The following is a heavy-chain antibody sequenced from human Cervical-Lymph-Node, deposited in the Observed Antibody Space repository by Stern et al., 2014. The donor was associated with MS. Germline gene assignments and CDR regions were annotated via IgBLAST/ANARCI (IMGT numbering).Heavy chain of an antibody. CDR2: SGTDGGT. D-gene: IGHD1-1*01. J-gene: IGHJ4*02. CDR1: GFTFSNFA. Sequence: EEQLVASGGGLVQPGGSLRLSCAGSGFTFSNFAITWIRQAPGKGLEWVSGSGTDGGTHYAESVKGRFSISRDNSKNTLYLQMEGLRAEDTAVYYCGKDLHYWTADSWGQGTLVTVSS. V-gene: IGHV3-23*04. CDR3: GKDLHYWTADS.